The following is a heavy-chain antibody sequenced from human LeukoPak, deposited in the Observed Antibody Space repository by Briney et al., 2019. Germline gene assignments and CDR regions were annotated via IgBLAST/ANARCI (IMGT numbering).Heavy chain of an antibody. D-gene: IGHD2-21*01. CDR2: IYYSGST. CDR1: GGSISSYY. V-gene: IGHV4-59*08. Sequence: SETLSLTCTVSGGSISSYYWSWIRQPPGEGPEWIGYIYYSGSTNYNPSLKSRVTMSVDTSRNQFSLNLSSVTAADTAVYYCARLGGGGYSIDYWGQGTLVTVSS. J-gene: IGHJ4*02. CDR3: ARLGGGGYSIDY.